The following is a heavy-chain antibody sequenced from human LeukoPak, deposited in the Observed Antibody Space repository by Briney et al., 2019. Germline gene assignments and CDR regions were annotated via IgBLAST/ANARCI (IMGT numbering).Heavy chain of an antibody. D-gene: IGHD2/OR15-2a*01. CDR1: GFTFSSYG. J-gene: IGHJ3*02. CDR2: IRYDGSNK. Sequence: GGSLRLSCAASGFTFSSYGMHWVRQAPDKGLEWVAFIRYDGSNKYYADSVKGRFTISRDNAKNSLYLQMNSLRAEDTAVYYCARDLFRRPYDAFDIWGQGTMVTVSS. V-gene: IGHV3-30*02. CDR3: ARDLFRRPYDAFDI.